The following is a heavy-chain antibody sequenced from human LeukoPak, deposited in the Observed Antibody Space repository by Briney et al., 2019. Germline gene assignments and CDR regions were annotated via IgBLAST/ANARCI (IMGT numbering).Heavy chain of an antibody. CDR2: ISGGGGST. CDR1: GFTFSSYG. J-gene: IGHJ5*02. CDR3: AKAMNQYNFDSSGYPDPDNP. Sequence: GGTLRLSCAASGFTFSSYGMTWVRQAPGKGLEWVSAISGGGGSTYYADSVKGRFTISRDNFKDTLFLQMNSLRAEDTAVYYCAKAMNQYNFDSSGYPDPDNPWGQGTLVTVSS. D-gene: IGHD3-22*01. V-gene: IGHV3-23*01.